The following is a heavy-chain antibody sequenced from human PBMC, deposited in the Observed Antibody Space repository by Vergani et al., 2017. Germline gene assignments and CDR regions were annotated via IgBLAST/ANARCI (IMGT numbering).Heavy chain of an antibody. J-gene: IGHJ4*02. V-gene: IGHV3-23*01. CDR3: ANQNGRITIVGVNGGY. Sequence: EVQLLESGGGLVQPGGSLRLSCAASGFTFSSYAMSWVRQAPGKGLEWVSAISGSGGSTYYADSVKGRFTISRDNSKNTLYLQMNSLRAEDTAVYYCANQNGRITIVGVNGGYWGQGTLVTVSS. CDR2: ISGSGGST. CDR1: GFTFSSYA. D-gene: IGHD3-3*01.